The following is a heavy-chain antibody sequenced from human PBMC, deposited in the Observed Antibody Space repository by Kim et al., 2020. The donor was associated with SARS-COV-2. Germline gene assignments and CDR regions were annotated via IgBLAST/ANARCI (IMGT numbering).Heavy chain of an antibody. V-gene: IGHV3-21*01. CDR2: ISSSSSYI. Sequence: GGSLRLSCAASGFTFSSYSMNWVRQAPGKGLEWVSSISSSSSYIYYADSVKGRFTISRDNAKNSLYLQMNSLRAEDTAVYYCERDYGYSYYYYGMDVWGQGATVTVSS. D-gene: IGHD5-18*01. CDR3: ERDYGYSYYYYGMDV. CDR1: GFTFSSYS. J-gene: IGHJ6*02.